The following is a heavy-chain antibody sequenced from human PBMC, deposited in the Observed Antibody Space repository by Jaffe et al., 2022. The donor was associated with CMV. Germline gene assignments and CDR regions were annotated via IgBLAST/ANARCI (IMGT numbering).Heavy chain of an antibody. V-gene: IGHV4-59*01. D-gene: IGHD3-22*01. Sequence: QVQLQESGPGLVKPSETLSLTCTVSGGSISSYYWSWIRQPPGKGLEWIGYIYYSGSTNYNPSLKSRVTISVDTSKNQFSLKLSSVTAADTAVYYCARGEDYYDSSGYYYVGGWFDPWGQGTLVTVSS. CDR2: IYYSGST. CDR1: GGSISSYY. CDR3: ARGEDYYDSSGYYYVGGWFDP. J-gene: IGHJ5*02.